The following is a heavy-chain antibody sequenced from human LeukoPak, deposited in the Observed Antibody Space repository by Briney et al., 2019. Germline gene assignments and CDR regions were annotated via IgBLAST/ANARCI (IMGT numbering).Heavy chain of an antibody. CDR3: AEVSTGSGSNRHFDY. Sequence: GGSLRLSCAASGFTFSSYAMSWVRQAPGKGLEWVSAISGSGGSTYYADSVKGRFTISRDNSKNTLYLQMNSLRAEDTAVYYCAEVSTGSGSNRHFDYWGQGTLVTVSS. CDR2: ISGSGGST. V-gene: IGHV3-23*01. D-gene: IGHD3-10*01. J-gene: IGHJ4*02. CDR1: GFTFSSYA.